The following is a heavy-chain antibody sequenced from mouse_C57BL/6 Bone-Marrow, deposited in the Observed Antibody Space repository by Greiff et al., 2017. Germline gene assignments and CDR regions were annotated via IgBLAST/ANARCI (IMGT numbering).Heavy chain of an antibody. CDR2: ILPGSGST. V-gene: IGHV1-9*01. J-gene: IGHJ3*01. CDR1: GYTFTGYW. CDR3: ARGGASTMVTTGFAD. D-gene: IGHD2-2*01. Sequence: VQLQQSGAELMKPGASVKLSCKATGYTFTGYWIEWVKQRPGHGLEWIGEILPGSGSTNYNEKFKGKATFTADTSSNTAYMQLSSLTAEDSAVYYCARGGASTMVTTGFADWGQGTLVTVSA.